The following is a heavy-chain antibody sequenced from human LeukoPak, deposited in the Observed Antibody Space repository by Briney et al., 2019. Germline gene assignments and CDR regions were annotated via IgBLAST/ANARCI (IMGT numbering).Heavy chain of an antibody. D-gene: IGHD6-19*01. J-gene: IGHJ4*02. V-gene: IGHV3-33*01. Sequence: GRSLRLSCAASGFTFSSYGMHWVRQAPGKGLEWVAVIWYDGSNKYYADSVKGRFTISRDNSKNTLYLQMNSLRAEDTAVYYCARSGGTVRAVAGLDYWGQGTLVTVSS. CDR2: IWYDGSNK. CDR3: ARSGGTVRAVAGLDY. CDR1: GFTFSSYG.